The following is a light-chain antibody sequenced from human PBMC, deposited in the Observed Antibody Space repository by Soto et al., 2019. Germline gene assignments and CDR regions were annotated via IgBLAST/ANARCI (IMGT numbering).Light chain of an antibody. CDR2: GAS. Sequence: EVVLTQSPGTLSLSPGGRATLSCRASQSVSRRLAWYQQRPGQSPRLLISGASMRASGVPVRFIGSGSGTDFALTISRLEAEDFAVYYCRQYGVSPITFGLGTRLEIK. J-gene: IGKJ5*01. V-gene: IGKV3-20*01. CDR1: QSVSRR. CDR3: RQYGVSPIT.